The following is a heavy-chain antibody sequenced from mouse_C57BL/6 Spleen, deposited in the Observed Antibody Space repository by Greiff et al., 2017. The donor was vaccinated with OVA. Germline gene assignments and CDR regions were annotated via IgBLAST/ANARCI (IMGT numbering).Heavy chain of an antibody. CDR2: IDPENGDT. J-gene: IGHJ3*01. D-gene: IGHD3-2*02. Sequence: VQLQQSGAELVRPGASVKLSCTASGFNIKDDYMHWVKQRPEQGLEWIGWIDPENGDTEYASKFQGKATITADTSSNTAYLQLSSLTSEDTAVYDCTLDSSGPGRFAYWGQGTLVTVSA. CDR1: GFNIKDDY. CDR3: TLDSSGPGRFAY. V-gene: IGHV14-4*01.